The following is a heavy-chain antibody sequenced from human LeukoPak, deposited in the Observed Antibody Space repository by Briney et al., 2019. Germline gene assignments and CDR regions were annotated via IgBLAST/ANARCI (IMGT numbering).Heavy chain of an antibody. J-gene: IGHJ5*02. Sequence: GGSLRLSCAASGFPFGNYVMTWVRQAPGKGLEWVSAITGSGGSSNYADSVKGRFTISRDNAKNMVYLQMNSLRAEDTAMYYCARAITYFYGSVTYDWFDPWGQGTLVTVSS. CDR3: ARAITYFYGSVTYDWFDP. D-gene: IGHD3-10*01. CDR2: ITGSGGSS. CDR1: GFPFGNYV. V-gene: IGHV3-23*01.